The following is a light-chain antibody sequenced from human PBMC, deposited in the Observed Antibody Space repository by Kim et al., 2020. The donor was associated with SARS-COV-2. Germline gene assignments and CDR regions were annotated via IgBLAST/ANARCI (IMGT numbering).Light chain of an antibody. Sequence: SPGQTASITCSGDKLGDKYACWYQQKPCQSPVLVIYQDSKRPSGIPERFSGSNSGNTATLTISGTQAMDEADYYCQAWDSSTFYVFGTGTKVTVL. CDR2: QDS. V-gene: IGLV3-1*01. CDR1: KLGDKY. J-gene: IGLJ1*01. CDR3: QAWDSSTFYV.